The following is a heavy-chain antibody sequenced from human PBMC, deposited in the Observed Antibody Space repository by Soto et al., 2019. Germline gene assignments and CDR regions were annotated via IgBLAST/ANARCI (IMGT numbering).Heavy chain of an antibody. CDR2: IRTKANRYAT. CDR1: GFTFSGSA. J-gene: IGHJ4*02. Sequence: EVQLVESGGGLVQPGGSLKLSCAASGFTFSGSAMHWVRQASGKGLEWVGHIRTKANRYATVYAASVKDRFTISRDDSKNTAYLQVNSLKTEDTAVYYRTRQNGDFFEYWGQGALVTVSS. CDR3: TRQNGDFFEY. D-gene: IGHD4-17*01. V-gene: IGHV3-73*02.